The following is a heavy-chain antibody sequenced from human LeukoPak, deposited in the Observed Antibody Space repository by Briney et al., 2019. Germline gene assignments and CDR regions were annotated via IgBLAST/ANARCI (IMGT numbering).Heavy chain of an antibody. Sequence: SETLSLTCTVSGGSISSSSYYWGWIRQPPGKGLEWIGSIYYSGSTYYNPSLKSRVTISVDTSKNQFSMKLSSVTAADTAVYYCARRDLISSWYHDYWGQGTLVTVSS. V-gene: IGHV4-39*01. CDR2: IYYSGST. J-gene: IGHJ4*02. CDR1: GGSISSSSYY. D-gene: IGHD6-13*01. CDR3: ARRDLISSWYHDY.